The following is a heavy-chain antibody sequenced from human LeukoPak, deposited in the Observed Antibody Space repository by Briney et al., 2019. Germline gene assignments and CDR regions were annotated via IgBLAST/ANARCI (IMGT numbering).Heavy chain of an antibody. CDR3: ARSARLMKGVVEVTALDD. V-gene: IGHV3-30*02. D-gene: IGHD3-3*01. CDR1: GFTFSSFA. J-gene: IGHJ4*02. Sequence: TGGSLRLSCEASGFTFSSFAMHWVRQAPGKGLEWVAFVRFDGSNKYYADSVKGRFTIARDNAKNSVYLEMNSLRADDTAVYYCARSARLMKGVVEVTALDDWGQGTLVTVSS. CDR2: VRFDGSNK.